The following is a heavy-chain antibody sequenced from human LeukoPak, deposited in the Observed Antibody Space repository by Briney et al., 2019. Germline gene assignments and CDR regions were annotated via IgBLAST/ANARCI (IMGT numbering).Heavy chain of an antibody. CDR2: ISGSGGST. V-gene: IGHV3-23*01. CDR3: ARDPLHDYGDYGYFVY. D-gene: IGHD4-17*01. CDR1: GFTFSSYA. Sequence: GGSLRLSCAASGFTFSSYAMSWVRQAPGKGLEWVSAISGSGGSTYYADSVKGRFTISRDNSKNSLYLQMNSLRAEDTAVYYCARDPLHDYGDYGYFVYWGQGTLVTVSS. J-gene: IGHJ4*02.